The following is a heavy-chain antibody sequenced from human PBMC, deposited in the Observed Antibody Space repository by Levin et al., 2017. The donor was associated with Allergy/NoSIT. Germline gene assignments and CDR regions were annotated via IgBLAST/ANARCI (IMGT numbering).Heavy chain of an antibody. V-gene: IGHV4-59*01. CDR2: TSDIGST. Sequence: KASETLFLTCAVSGGYIGSYYWSWIRQPPGKGLEWIGYTSDIGSTNYSPSLESRVTMSVDTSKNHFSLKLTSVTAADTAVYYCARGNVVTSLDYWGQGALVTVSS. CDR3: ARGNVVTSLDY. D-gene: IGHD2/OR15-2a*01. J-gene: IGHJ4*02. CDR1: GGYIGSYY.